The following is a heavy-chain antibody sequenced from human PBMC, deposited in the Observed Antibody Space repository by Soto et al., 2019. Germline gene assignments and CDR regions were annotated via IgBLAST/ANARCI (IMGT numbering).Heavy chain of an antibody. CDR3: LRDGGLA. V-gene: IGHV3-7*04. D-gene: IGHD3-16*01. CDR2: MNQDGSDK. CDR1: GFSFSTYW. J-gene: IGHJ4*02. Sequence: EVQLVESGGDLVQPGGSLRLSCAASGFSFSTYWMSWVRQAPGKGLEWVAHMNQDGSDKYYVDSVKGRFTISRDNTKKSLFLQMNSLRAEDSAVYYCLRDGGLAWGQGTVVTVSS.